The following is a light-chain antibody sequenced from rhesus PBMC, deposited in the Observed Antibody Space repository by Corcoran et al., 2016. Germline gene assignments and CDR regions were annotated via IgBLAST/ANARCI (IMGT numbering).Light chain of an antibody. CDR1: QGINKE. Sequence: DIQMTQSPSSLSASVGDRVTVNCRARQGINKELSWYQQKPGKAPTHLIYAASSLKTGVSSRFSGSGSGTDYTLTISSLQPEDVTTYYFLQYYTTPWTFGQGTKVEIK. J-gene: IGKJ1*01. CDR3: LQYYTTPWT. V-gene: IGKV1-94*01. CDR2: AAS.